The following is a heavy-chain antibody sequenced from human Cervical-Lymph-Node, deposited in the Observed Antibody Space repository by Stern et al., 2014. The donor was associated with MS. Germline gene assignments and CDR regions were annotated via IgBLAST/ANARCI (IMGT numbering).Heavy chain of an antibody. V-gene: IGHV4-39*01. CDR2: IHESGST. CDR3: ARGLLWFGELKVNGFDP. D-gene: IGHD3-10*01. J-gene: IGHJ5*02. Sequence: QVQLQESGPGLVKPSETLSLTCAVSGGSISSSDYYWGWIRQPPGKGLEWIGRIHESGSTFYNPSLKSRVTISSDSSKNQSSLRLSSVTAADTAMYYCARGLLWFGELKVNGFDPWGQGTLVTVSS. CDR1: GGSISSSDYY.